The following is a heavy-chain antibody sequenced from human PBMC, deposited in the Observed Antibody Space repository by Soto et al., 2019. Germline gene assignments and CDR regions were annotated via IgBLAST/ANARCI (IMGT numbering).Heavy chain of an antibody. CDR2: ISYDGTKK. CDR3: SRGIKGGLDA. J-gene: IGHJ5*02. D-gene: IGHD2-21*01. V-gene: IGHV3-30*03. CDR1: GFVSNDSD. Sequence: QVQLAESGGGVVQPGRSLRLSCATSGFVSNDSDIHWVRQAPGKGLAWLASISYDGTKKYYAESVKGRFTISRDNSKNTLSLQLNSLGAEDTAVYYCSRGIKGGLDAWGPGTLVTVSS.